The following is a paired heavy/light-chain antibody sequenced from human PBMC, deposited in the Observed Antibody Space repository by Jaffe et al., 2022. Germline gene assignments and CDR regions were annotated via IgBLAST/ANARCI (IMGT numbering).Heavy chain of an antibody. CDR3: AKTIDGCCRFDY. V-gene: IGHV3-23*01. D-gene: IGHD2-15*01. Sequence: EVQLLESGGDLVRPGGSLRLSCVASGFTFNNYAMTWVRQAPGKGLEWVSAISGSDGTTYYADSVKGRFTISRDNSKDTLYLQMDSLRAEDTALYYCAKTIDGCCRFDYWGQGTLVTVSS. CDR2: ISGSDGTT. CDR1: GFTFNNYA. J-gene: IGHJ4*02.
Light chain of an antibody. CDR2: EVS. CDR3: MQGIHLPPPT. Sequence: DIVMTQTPLSLSVTPGQPASISCRSSQSLLHGDGRTYLYWYMQKPGQSPQPLIHEVSNRFSGVSDRFSGSGSGTDFTLKISRVEAEDVGVYYCMQGIHLPPPTFGQGTKLEIK. J-gene: IGKJ2*01. CDR1: QSLLHGDGRTY. V-gene: IGKV2-29*02.